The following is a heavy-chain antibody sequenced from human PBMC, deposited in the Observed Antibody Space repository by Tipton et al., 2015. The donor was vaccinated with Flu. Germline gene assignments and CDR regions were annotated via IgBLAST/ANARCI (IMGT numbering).Heavy chain of an antibody. CDR2: INHSGST. V-gene: IGHV4-34*01. J-gene: IGHJ6*02. CDR3: ARGNGYYYYGMDV. CDR1: GGSFSGYY. Sequence: TLSLTCAVYGGSFSGYYWSWIRQPPGKGLEWIGEINHSGSTNYNPSLKSRVTISVDTSKNQFSLKLSSVTAADTAVYYCARGNGYYYYGMDVWGQGTPVTVSS. D-gene: IGHD2-8*01.